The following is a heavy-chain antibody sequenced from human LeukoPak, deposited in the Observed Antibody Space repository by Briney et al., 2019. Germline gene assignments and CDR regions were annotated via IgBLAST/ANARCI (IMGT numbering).Heavy chain of an antibody. Sequence: SETLSLTCTVSGGSISSHYWSWIRQPPGKRLEWIGYIHYSGSTNYNPSLKSRITISVDTSKTQFSLKLSSVTAADTAVYYCARDPYSGNYGNYYYYYMDVWGKGTTVTISS. CDR3: ARDPYSGNYGNYYYYYMDV. D-gene: IGHD1-26*01. J-gene: IGHJ6*03. CDR1: GGSISSHY. CDR2: IHYSGST. V-gene: IGHV4-59*11.